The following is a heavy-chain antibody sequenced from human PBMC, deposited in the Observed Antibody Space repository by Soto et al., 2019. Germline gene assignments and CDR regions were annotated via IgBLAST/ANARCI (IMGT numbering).Heavy chain of an antibody. CDR2: ISGSGGHT. D-gene: IGHD2-8*01. V-gene: IGHV3-23*01. CDR1: GFSFFSYA. J-gene: IGHJ5*02. CDR3: AKIEMGWFAH. Sequence: GSLRLSCTGSGFSFFSYAISWVRQAAGKGLEWVSTISGSGGHTYYADSVKGRFVVSRDNDKNTVYLHMSSLTGEDTAVYFCAKIEMGWFAHWGQGTQVTVSS.